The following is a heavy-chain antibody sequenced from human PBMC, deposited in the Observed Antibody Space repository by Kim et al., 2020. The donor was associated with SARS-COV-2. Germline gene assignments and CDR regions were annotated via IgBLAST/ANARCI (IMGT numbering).Heavy chain of an antibody. CDR3: ARASYYYGSGSYYDLQAGYWYFDL. J-gene: IGHJ2*01. D-gene: IGHD3-10*01. Sequence: GGSLRLSCAASGFTVSSNYMSWVRQAPGKGLEWVSVIYSGGSTYYADSVKGRFTISRHNSKNTLYLQMNSLRAEDTAVYYCARASYYYGSGSYYDLQAGYWYFDLWGRGTLVTVSS. V-gene: IGHV3-53*04. CDR2: IYSGGST. CDR1: GFTVSSNY.